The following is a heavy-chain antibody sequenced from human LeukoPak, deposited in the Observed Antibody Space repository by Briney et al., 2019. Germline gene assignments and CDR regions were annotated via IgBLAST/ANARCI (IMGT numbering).Heavy chain of an antibody. J-gene: IGHJ4*02. CDR3: ATYTYYYDSSGYYPGDY. D-gene: IGHD3-22*01. CDR2: ISGSGGST. V-gene: IGHV3-23*01. CDR1: GFTFSSYA. Sequence: GGSLRLSCAASGFTFSSYAMSWVRQAPGKGLEWVSAISGSGGSTYYAGSVKGRFTISRDNSKNTLYLQMNSLRAEDTAVYYCATYTYYYDSSGYYPGDYWGQGTLVTVSS.